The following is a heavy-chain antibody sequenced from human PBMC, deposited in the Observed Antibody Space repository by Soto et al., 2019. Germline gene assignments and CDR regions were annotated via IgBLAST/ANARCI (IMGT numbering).Heavy chain of an antibody. V-gene: IGHV1-69*01. J-gene: IGHJ6*02. CDR2: IIPIFGTA. D-gene: IGHD2-15*01. CDR3: ARGDIVVVVAAVGRNYYGMDV. Sequence: VKVSCKASGGTFSSYAISWVRQAPGQGLEWMGGIIPIFGTANYAQKFQGRVTITADESTSTAYMELSSLRSEDTAVYYCARGDIVVVVAAVGRNYYGMDVWGQGTTVTVS. CDR1: GGTFSSYA.